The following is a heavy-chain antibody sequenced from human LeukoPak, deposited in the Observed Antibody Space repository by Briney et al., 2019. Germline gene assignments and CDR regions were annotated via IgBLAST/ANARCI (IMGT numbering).Heavy chain of an antibody. Sequence: ASVKVSCTASGYTFTSYDINWVRQATGQGLEWMGWMNPNSGNTGYAQKFQGRVTITTDESTSTAYMELSSLRSEDTAVYYCARGIAAAGRAFDIWGQGTMVTVSS. V-gene: IGHV1-8*01. D-gene: IGHD6-13*01. CDR3: ARGIAAAGRAFDI. CDR2: MNPNSGNT. CDR1: GYTFTSYD. J-gene: IGHJ3*02.